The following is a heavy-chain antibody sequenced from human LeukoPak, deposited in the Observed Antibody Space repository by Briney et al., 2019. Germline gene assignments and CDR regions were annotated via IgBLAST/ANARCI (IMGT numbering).Heavy chain of an antibody. V-gene: IGHV3-48*03. CDR3: ARARVPGELNY. D-gene: IGHD3-10*01. CDR2: ISNSGSSK. CDR1: GFTFSSCE. J-gene: IGHJ4*02. Sequence: GTSLRLSCAASGFTFSSCEMNWVRQAPGKGLEWLSYISNSGSSKYYADSVRGRFTISRDNAKNSLYLQMKSLRAEDTAVYYCARARVPGELNYWGQGTLVTVSS.